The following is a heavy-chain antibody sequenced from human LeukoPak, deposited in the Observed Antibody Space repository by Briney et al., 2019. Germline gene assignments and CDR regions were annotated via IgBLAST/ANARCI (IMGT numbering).Heavy chain of an antibody. V-gene: IGHV4-59*01. CDR1: GGSISSYY. D-gene: IGHD2-2*01. CDR3: ARVADRYCSSTSCQYFDY. J-gene: IGHJ4*02. Sequence: PSETLSLTCTVPGGSISSYYWSWIRQPPGKGLEWIGYIYYSGSTNYNPSLKSRVTISVDTSKNQFSLKLSSVTAADTAVYYCARVADRYCSSTSCQYFDYWGQGTLVTVSS. CDR2: IYYSGST.